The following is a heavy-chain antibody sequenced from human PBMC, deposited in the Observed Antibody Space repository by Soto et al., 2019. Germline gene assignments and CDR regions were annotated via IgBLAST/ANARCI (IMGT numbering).Heavy chain of an antibody. V-gene: IGHV4-4*09. CDR3: ATTYDSNGYANEFDS. CDR1: GRAITSYY. CDR2: IYAHGIN. Sequence: VGLPQSGPGMVKPSETLSLTCSDSGRAITSYYWSWVRQTPGKGLVWIGYIYAHGINSQNPSLKSRFTMSAATWQNQFSLQLTSVTVADTAGYYCATTYDSNGYANEFDSVGQGMLVIFPS. J-gene: IGHJ4*02. D-gene: IGHD3-22*01.